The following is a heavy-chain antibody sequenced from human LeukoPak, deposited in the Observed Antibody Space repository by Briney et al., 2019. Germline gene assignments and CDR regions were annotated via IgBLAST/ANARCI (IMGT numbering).Heavy chain of an antibody. J-gene: IGHJ6*03. CDR2: INSDRSST. CDR3: ARGSIPWDYMDV. D-gene: IGHD2-2*02. V-gene: IGHV3-74*01. Sequence: GGSLRLSCAASGFTFSSYWMHWVRQAPGKGLVWVSRINSDRSSTSYADSVKGRFTISRDNAKNTLYLQMNSLRAEDTAVYYCARGSIPWDYMDVWGKGTTVTVS. CDR1: GFTFSSYW.